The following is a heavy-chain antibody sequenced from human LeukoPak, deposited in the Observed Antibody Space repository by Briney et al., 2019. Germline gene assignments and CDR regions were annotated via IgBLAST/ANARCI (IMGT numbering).Heavy chain of an antibody. D-gene: IGHD3-3*01. Sequence: SETLSLTCTVSGGSVSSGSYYWSWIRQPPGKELEWIGYIYYSGSTNYNPSLKSRVTISVDTSKNQFSLKLSSVTAADTAVYYCARDSGISPSFDYWGQGTLVTVSS. CDR1: GGSVSSGSYY. CDR2: IYYSGST. V-gene: IGHV4-61*01. J-gene: IGHJ4*02. CDR3: ARDSGISPSFDY.